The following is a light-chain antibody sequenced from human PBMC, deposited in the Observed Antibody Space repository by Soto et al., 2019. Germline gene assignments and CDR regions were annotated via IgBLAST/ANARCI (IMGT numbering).Light chain of an antibody. J-gene: IGKJ5*01. CDR2: TAS. CDR1: QSISNY. Sequence: DIPMTQSPSSLSASVGDRVTITCRASQSISNYLNWYQQKPGKAPKFLIYTASSLQSGVPSRFSGSGSGTDFTLTISSLQPEDFATYYCQQSYSTPITFGQGTRLEIK. V-gene: IGKV1-39*01. CDR3: QQSYSTPIT.